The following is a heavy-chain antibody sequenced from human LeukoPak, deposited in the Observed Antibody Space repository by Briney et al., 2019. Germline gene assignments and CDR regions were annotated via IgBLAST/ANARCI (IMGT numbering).Heavy chain of an antibody. CDR1: GYTFVSYG. Sequence: GSVKLSCAASGYTFVSYGINWVRQAPGQGLEWMGWISPYNGNTVYAQNLQGRVTMTTDSSTSTAYMALRSLRSDDSALYCCARERDGSGSSWFDPWGQGILVIVS. V-gene: IGHV1-18*01. J-gene: IGHJ5*02. CDR2: ISPYNGNT. D-gene: IGHD3-10*01. CDR3: ARERDGSGSSWFDP.